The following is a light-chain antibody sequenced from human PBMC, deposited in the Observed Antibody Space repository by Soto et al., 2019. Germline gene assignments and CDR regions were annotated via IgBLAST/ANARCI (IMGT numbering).Light chain of an antibody. CDR2: DVT. CDR1: TNDVGNYNL. CDR3: CSFAGSYSYV. Sequence: QSVLTQPRSVSGSPGQSVTISCTGTTNDVGNYNLVSWYQQHPNKAPKLMIYDVTKRPSGVPDRFSGSKSGNTASLTISGLQADDEADYYCCSFAGSYSYVFGTGTKVTVL. J-gene: IGLJ1*01. V-gene: IGLV2-11*01.